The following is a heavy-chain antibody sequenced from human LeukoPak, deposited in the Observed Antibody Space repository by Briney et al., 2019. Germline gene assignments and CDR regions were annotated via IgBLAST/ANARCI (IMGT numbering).Heavy chain of an antibody. CDR2: LTGTGRTT. V-gene: IGHV3-23*01. Sequence: GGSLRLTCAASGFRFSVYAMTWVRQAPGKGLEWVASLTGTGRTTFYSDSVKGRFTISRDNSKNTLYLQMNSLRAEDTAVYYCASYDYGDPMTWGQGTLVTVSS. J-gene: IGHJ5*02. CDR3: ASYDYGDPMT. D-gene: IGHD4-17*01. CDR1: GFRFSVYA.